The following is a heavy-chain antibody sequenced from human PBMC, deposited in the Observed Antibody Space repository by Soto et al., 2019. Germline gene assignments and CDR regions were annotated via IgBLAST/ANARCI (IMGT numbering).Heavy chain of an antibody. CDR2: ISAYNGNT. V-gene: IGHV1-18*04. J-gene: IGHJ3*02. CDR3: ARVRVVYSKGDAFDI. CDR1: GYTFTSYG. Sequence: ASVKVSCKASGYTFTSYGISWVRQAPGQGLEWMGWISAYNGNTNYAQKLQGRVTMTKDTSTSTDYMELRSLRSDDTAVYYCARVRVVYSKGDAFDIWGQGTMVTVSS. D-gene: IGHD4-4*01.